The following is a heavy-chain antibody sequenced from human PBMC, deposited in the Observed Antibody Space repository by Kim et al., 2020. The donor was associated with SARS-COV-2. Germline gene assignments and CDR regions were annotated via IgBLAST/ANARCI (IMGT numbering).Heavy chain of an antibody. V-gene: IGHV3-66*02. J-gene: IGHJ2*01. CDR2: IYSGGST. CDR3: ARDARARGSGSLPNWFFDL. D-gene: IGHD3-10*01. CDR1: GFTVSSNY. Sequence: GGSLRLSCAASGFTVSSNYMSWVRQAPGKGLEWVSVIYSGGSTYYADSVMGRITISRDNSKNTLYLQMNSLGAEDTAVYYCARDARARGSGSLPNWFFDLWGRGTLVTVSS.